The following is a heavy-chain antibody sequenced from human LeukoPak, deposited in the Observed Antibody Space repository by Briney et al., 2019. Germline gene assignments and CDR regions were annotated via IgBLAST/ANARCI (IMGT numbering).Heavy chain of an antibody. D-gene: IGHD1-1*01. CDR1: GFTVSSNY. CDR2: ISGGGGST. V-gene: IGHV3-23*01. J-gene: IGHJ4*02. CDR3: AKDGTSGTWDN. Sequence: GGSLRLSCAASGFTVSSNYMSWVRQAPGKGLEWVSAISGGGGSTFYADSVKGRFTISRDNSKSTLYLQLNSLKTEDTALYYCAKDGTSGTWDNWGQGTLVTVSS.